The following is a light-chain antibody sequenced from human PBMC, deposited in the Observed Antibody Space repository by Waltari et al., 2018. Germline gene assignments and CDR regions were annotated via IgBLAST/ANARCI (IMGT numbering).Light chain of an antibody. CDR3: LIWHSSSGYV. CDR1: SGTNVGSST. CDR2: YNSDSDN. V-gene: IGLV5-45*02. J-gene: IGLJ1*01. Sequence: QAVVTQPSSLSASPGASASLTCTLPSGTNVGSSTISWYQQKPGSPPHFLLRYNSDSDNQQGSGVPSRFSGSKDASANAGILLISGLQSEDEADYYCLIWHSSSGYVFGTGTNVSVL.